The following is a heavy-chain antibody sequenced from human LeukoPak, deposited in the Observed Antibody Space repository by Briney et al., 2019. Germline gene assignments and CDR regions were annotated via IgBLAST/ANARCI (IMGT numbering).Heavy chain of an antibody. J-gene: IGHJ5*02. Sequence: ASVTVSCKASGGTLSSYAINWVRQATGQGLEWMGWMNPNSGNTRYAQKFQGRVTMTRSTSISTAYMELTSQTSEDTAVYSRARGLMWSHSIFDPWGQGTLVTVSS. CDR1: GGTLSSYA. CDR3: ARGLMWSHSIFDP. CDR2: MNPNSGNT. V-gene: IGHV1-8*02. D-gene: IGHD2-8*01.